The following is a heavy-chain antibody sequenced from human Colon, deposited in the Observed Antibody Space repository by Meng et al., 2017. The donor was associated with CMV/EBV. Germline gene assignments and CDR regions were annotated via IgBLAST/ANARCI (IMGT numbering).Heavy chain of an antibody. CDR3: ARGLGHASNNSHDS. CDR2: IYYSGSA. V-gene: IGHV4-59*11. Sequence: SETLSLTCTVSGDSLRDHYWSWIRQPPGKGLEWMGYIYYSGSATYSPSLKSRITISVDTSKKQFSLNLRSVTPADTAMYFCARGLGHASNNSHDSWGQGTLVTRLL. D-gene: IGHD1-1*01. CDR1: GDSLRDHY. J-gene: IGHJ4*02.